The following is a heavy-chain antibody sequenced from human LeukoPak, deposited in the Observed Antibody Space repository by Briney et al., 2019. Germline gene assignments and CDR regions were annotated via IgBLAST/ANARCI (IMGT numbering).Heavy chain of an antibody. CDR2: ISGSGSPI. Sequence: GGSLRLSYVASGFSFSTFELNWVRQAPGKGLEWISFISGSGSPIYYADSVKGRFTISRDNAKNLLYLQMNSLRGEDTAVYYCTRDRSRAEDDWGQGTLVTVSS. D-gene: IGHD1-14*01. CDR3: TRDRSRAEDD. J-gene: IGHJ4*02. CDR1: GFSFSTFE. V-gene: IGHV3-48*03.